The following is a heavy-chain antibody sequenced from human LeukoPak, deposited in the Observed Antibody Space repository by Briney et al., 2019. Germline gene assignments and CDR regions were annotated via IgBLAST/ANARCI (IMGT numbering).Heavy chain of an antibody. D-gene: IGHD2-15*01. V-gene: IGHV4-34*01. Sequence: SETLSLTCAVYGGSFSGYYWSWIRQPPGKGLKWIGEINHSGSTNYNPSLKSRVTISVDTSKNQLSLKLSSVTAADTAVYYCARALGYCSGGSCPWDYYYGMDVWGKGTTVTVSS. J-gene: IGHJ6*04. CDR3: ARALGYCSGGSCPWDYYYGMDV. CDR2: INHSGST. CDR1: GGSFSGYY.